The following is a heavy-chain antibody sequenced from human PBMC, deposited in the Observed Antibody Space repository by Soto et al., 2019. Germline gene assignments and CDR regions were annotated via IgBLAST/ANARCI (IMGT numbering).Heavy chain of an antibody. CDR3: ASGAPQHIVVVTAMFDY. CDR1: GFTFSSYA. V-gene: IGHV3-30-3*01. D-gene: IGHD2-21*02. CDR2: ISYDGSNK. Sequence: QVQLVESGGGVVQPGRSLRLSCAASGFTFSSYAMHWVRQAPGKGLEWVAVISYDGSNKYYADSVKGRFTISRDNSKNTLYLQMYSLRAEDTAVYYCASGAPQHIVVVTAMFDYWGQGTLVTVSS. J-gene: IGHJ4*02.